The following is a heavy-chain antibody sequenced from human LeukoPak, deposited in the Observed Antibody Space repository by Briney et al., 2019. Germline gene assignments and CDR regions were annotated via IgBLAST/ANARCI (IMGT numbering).Heavy chain of an antibody. CDR1: GFTFSTYA. CDR2: ITGSGGST. Sequence: PGGSLRLSCAASGFTFSTYAMNWVRQAPGKGLEWVSAITGSGGSTYFADSVKGRFTISRDNSKNTLYLQMNSLRAEDTAVYYCTKEFDSSAYYGSFDYWGQGTLVTVSS. CDR3: TKEFDSSAYYGSFDY. D-gene: IGHD3-22*01. J-gene: IGHJ4*02. V-gene: IGHV3-23*01.